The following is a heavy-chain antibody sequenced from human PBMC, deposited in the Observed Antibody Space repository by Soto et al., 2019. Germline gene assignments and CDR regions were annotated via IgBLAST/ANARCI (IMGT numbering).Heavy chain of an antibody. V-gene: IGHV3-23*01. CDR1: GFTFSSYA. D-gene: IGHD3-10*01. Sequence: GGSLRLSCAASGFTFSSYAMSWVRQAPGKGLEWVSAISGSGGSTYYADSVKGRFTISRDNSKNTLYLQMSSLRAEDTAVYYCAKVSVPADYYYYYYMDVWGKGTTVTVSS. CDR2: ISGSGGST. J-gene: IGHJ6*03. CDR3: AKVSVPADYYYYYYMDV.